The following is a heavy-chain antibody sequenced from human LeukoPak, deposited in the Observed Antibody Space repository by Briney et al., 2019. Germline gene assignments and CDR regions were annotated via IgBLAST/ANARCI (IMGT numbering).Heavy chain of an antibody. V-gene: IGHV3-66*02. Sequence: GGSLRLSCAASGFIVSSNYMSWVRQAPGKGLEWVSLIFSGGYTYYADSVKGRFTISRDNSKNTLYLQMNSLRAEDTAVYYCARILDSAWGELGYWGQGTLVTVSS. J-gene: IGHJ4*02. CDR3: ARILDSAWGELGY. CDR2: IFSGGYT. CDR1: GFIVSSNY. D-gene: IGHD6-19*01.